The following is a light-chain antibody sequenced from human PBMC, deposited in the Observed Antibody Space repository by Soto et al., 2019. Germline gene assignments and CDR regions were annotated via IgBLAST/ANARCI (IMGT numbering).Light chain of an antibody. CDR2: AAS. V-gene: IGKV1-8*01. CDR1: QGISSY. J-gene: IGKJ1*01. CDR3: QQYYSYPPRT. Sequence: AIRMTQSPSSLSASTGDRVTITCRASQGISSYLAWYQQKPGKAPKLLIYAASTLQSGVPSRFSGRGSGTDFTLTISCLQSEDFATYYCQQYYSYPPRTFGQGTKVDIK.